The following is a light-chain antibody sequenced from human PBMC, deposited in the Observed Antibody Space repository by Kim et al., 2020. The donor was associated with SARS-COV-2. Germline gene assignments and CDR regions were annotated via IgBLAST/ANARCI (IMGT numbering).Light chain of an antibody. CDR2: EVS. V-gene: IGLV2-8*01. Sequence: GHSVTISCTGTSRDVGGYNYVSWYQPPPGKAPKLMIYEVSKRPSGVPDRFSGSKSGNTASLTVSGLQAEDEADYYCSSYAGSNNLVFGGGTQLTVL. CDR1: SRDVGGYNY. CDR3: SSYAGSNNLV. J-gene: IGLJ3*02.